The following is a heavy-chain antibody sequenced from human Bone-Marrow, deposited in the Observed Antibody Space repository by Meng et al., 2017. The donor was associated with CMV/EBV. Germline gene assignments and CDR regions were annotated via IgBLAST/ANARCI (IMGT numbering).Heavy chain of an antibody. V-gene: IGHV3-74*01. Sequence: GGSLRLSCAASGFTINYYWMHWVRQAPGKGLVWVCNSDGRTIHYADFVKGRFTISRDNAKNTLYLEMHSLRADDTAVYYCVREAGSAPTLGAFAFWGQGTRVTCSS. CDR3: VREAGSAPTLGAFAF. D-gene: IGHD3-10*01. J-gene: IGHJ3*01. CDR2: NSDGRTI. CDR1: GFTINYYW.